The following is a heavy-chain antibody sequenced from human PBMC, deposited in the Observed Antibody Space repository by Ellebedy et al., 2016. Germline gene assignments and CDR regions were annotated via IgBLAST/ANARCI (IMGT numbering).Heavy chain of an antibody. Sequence: GGSLRLSCAASGFTFPTYAMSWVRQAPGKGLEWVAAIRDSGDNTYYAASVKGRFTISRDNAKNSLYLQMNGLRVEDTAVYYCARYGLSGTFDYWGQGTPVTVS. J-gene: IGHJ4*02. CDR3: ARYGLSGTFDY. CDR1: GFTFPTYA. CDR2: IRDSGDNT. D-gene: IGHD3-10*01. V-gene: IGHV3-23*01.